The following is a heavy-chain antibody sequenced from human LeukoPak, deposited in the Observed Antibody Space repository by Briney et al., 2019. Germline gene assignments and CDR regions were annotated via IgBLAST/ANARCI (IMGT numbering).Heavy chain of an antibody. V-gene: IGHV4-59*01. D-gene: IGHD1-26*01. J-gene: IGHJ3*02. CDR3: ARSGSQTNDAFDI. Sequence: SETLSLTCTVSGGSISSYYWSWIRQPPGKGLEWIGYIYYSGSTNYNPSLKSRVTISVDTSKNQLSLKLSSVTAADTAVYYCARSGSQTNDAFDIWGQGTMVTVSS. CDR1: GGSISSYY. CDR2: IYYSGST.